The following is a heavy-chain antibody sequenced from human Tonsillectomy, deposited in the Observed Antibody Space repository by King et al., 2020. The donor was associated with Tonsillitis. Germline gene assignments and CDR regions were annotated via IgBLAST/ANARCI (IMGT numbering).Heavy chain of an antibody. CDR1: GGSFSGYY. Sequence: VQLPQWGAGLLKPSETLSLTCGVYGGSFSGYYWSWIRQTPGKGLEWIGEINDRGSTNYNPSLESRVTFSVDTSKNQFSLNLTSVTAADTAVYYCAREGQYQLLGFPYYYYMDVWDKGTTVTVSS. J-gene: IGHJ6*03. D-gene: IGHD2-2*01. CDR2: INDRGST. CDR3: AREGQYQLLGFPYYYYMDV. V-gene: IGHV4-34*01.